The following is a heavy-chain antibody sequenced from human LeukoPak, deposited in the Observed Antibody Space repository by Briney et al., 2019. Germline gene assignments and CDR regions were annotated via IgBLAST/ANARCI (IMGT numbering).Heavy chain of an antibody. CDR1: GGSISSYY. CDR3: ARESSGYYSAGFDP. CDR2: IYHSGST. Sequence: SETLSLTCTVSGGSISSYYWSWIRQPPGKGLEWIGYIYHSGSTYYNPSLKSRVTISVDRSKNQFSLKLSSVTAADTAVYYCARESSGYYSAGFDPWGQGTLVTVSS. J-gene: IGHJ5*02. V-gene: IGHV4-59*12. D-gene: IGHD3-22*01.